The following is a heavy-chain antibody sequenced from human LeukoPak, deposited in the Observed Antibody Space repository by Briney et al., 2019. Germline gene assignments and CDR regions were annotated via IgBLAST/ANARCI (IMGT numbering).Heavy chain of an antibody. Sequence: ASVKVSCKASGYTFTGYCMHWVRQAPGQGLEWMGWINPNSGGTNYAQKFQGRVTMTRDTSISTAYMELSRLRPDDTAVYYCARQNPHTNWFDLWGQGTLVTVSS. CDR2: INPNSGGT. CDR3: ARQNPHTNWFDL. CDR1: GYTFTGYC. V-gene: IGHV1-2*02. J-gene: IGHJ5*02. D-gene: IGHD2/OR15-2a*01.